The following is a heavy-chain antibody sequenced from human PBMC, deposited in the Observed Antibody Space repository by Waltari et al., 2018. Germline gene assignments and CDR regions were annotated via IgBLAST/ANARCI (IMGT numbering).Heavy chain of an antibody. CDR1: GGSISSSSYY. V-gene: IGHV4-39*07. CDR3: ARDLRDCSGGSCYLVGYYYYYGMDV. CDR2: IYYSGST. J-gene: IGHJ6*02. D-gene: IGHD2-15*01. Sequence: QLQLQESGPGLVKPSETLSLTCTVSGGSISSSSYYWGWIRQPPGKGLEWIGSIYYSGSTYYNPSLKSRVTISVDTSKNQFSLKLSSVTAADTAVYYCARDLRDCSGGSCYLVGYYYYYGMDVWGQGTTVTVSS.